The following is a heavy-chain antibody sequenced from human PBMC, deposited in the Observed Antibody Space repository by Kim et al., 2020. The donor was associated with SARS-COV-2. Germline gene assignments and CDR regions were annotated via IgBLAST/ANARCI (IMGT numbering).Heavy chain of an antibody. J-gene: IGHJ5*02. Sequence: GTANYSQKFQGRVTSTADESTSTAYMELSSLRSEDTAVYYCARAVNWFDPWGQGTLVTVSS. V-gene: IGHV1-69*01. CDR3: ARAVNWFDP. CDR2: GTA.